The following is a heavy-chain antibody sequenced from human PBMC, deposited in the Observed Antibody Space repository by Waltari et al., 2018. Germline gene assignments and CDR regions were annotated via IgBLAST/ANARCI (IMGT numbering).Heavy chain of an antibody. D-gene: IGHD2-15*01. J-gene: IGHJ4*02. V-gene: IGHV4-34*01. CDR2: INHSGST. Sequence: QVQLQQWGAGLLKPSETLSLTCAVYGGSFSGYYWSWIRQPPGKGLEWIGEINHSGSTNYNPSLKSRVTISVDTSKNQFSLRLSSVTAADTAVYYCARDHDYGGNPFDYWGQGTLVTVSS. CDR1: GGSFSGYY. CDR3: ARDHDYGGNPFDY.